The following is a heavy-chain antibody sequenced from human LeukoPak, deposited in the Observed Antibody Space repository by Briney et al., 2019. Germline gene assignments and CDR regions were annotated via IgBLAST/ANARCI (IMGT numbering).Heavy chain of an antibody. D-gene: IGHD1-7*01. CDR1: GIIFSSYS. Sequence: GGSLRLSCAASGIIFSSYSMNWVRQAPGKGLEWVASISSSSSYIYYADSVKGRFTISRDNAKKSLYLQMNSLRAEDTAVYYCATLELRRAIFDYWGQGTLVTVSS. J-gene: IGHJ4*02. V-gene: IGHV3-21*01. CDR2: ISSSSSYI. CDR3: ATLELRRAIFDY.